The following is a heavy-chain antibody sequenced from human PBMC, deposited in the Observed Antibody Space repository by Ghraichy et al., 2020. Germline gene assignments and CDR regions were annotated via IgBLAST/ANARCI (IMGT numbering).Heavy chain of an antibody. D-gene: IGHD6-6*01. V-gene: IGHV4-59*01. CDR1: GGSISSYY. Sequence: SETLSLTCTVSGGSISSYYWSWIRQPPGKGLEWIGYIYYSGSTNYNPSLKSRVTISVDTSKNQFSLKLSSVTAADTAVYYCAALIAARGNWFDPCGQGTLVTVSS. CDR2: IYYSGST. CDR3: AALIAARGNWFDP. J-gene: IGHJ5*02.